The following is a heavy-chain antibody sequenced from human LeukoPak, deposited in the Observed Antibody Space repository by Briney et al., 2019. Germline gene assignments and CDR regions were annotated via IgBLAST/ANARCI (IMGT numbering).Heavy chain of an antibody. CDR1: GFTFIDYD. CDR3: ARGGIQVSGIDEFDY. CDR2: IGIRGDT. D-gene: IGHD6-19*01. J-gene: IGHJ4*02. Sequence: GGSLRLSCAASGFTFIDYDMHWVRQVIGKGQEWVSAIGIRGDTHYSGSVKGRFTISRENAESSLYLQMNSLRAEDTAVYYCARGGIQVSGIDEFDYWGQGTLVTVSS. V-gene: IGHV3-13*01.